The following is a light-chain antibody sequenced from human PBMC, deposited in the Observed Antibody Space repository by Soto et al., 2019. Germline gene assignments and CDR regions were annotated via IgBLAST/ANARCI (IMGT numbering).Light chain of an antibody. V-gene: IGKV1-5*03. CDR2: KAS. J-gene: IGKJ1*01. CDR1: QSISSW. Sequence: DIQMTQSPPTLSASVGDRVTITCRASQSISSWLAWYQQKPGKAPKILIYKASSLESGVPSRFSGSGSGTEFTLTISSLHPDDFATYYCQQYNSFPTFGQGTKVEIK. CDR3: QQYNSFPT.